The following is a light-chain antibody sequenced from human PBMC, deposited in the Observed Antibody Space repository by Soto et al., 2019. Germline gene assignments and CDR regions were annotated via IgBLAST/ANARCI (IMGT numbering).Light chain of an antibody. CDR1: QSVSTY. Sequence: DIQMTQSPYSLSTSVGDRVTITCRTSQSVSTYLNWYQQRPGKAPKLLIYGASSLQSGVPSRFSGSGSGTHLTLTTSSLKHEDFETYYCQEGSTLLTFGGGTKVDI. J-gene: IGKJ4*01. V-gene: IGKV1-39*01. CDR2: GAS. CDR3: QEGSTLLT.